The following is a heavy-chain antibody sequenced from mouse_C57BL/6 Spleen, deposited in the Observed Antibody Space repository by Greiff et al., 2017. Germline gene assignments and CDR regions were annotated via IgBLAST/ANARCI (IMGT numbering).Heavy chain of an antibody. CDR1: GFNIKDYY. CDR2: IDPEDGDT. CDR3: TTLYDYDDDAHAMDY. J-gene: IGHJ4*01. Sequence: EVKLMESGAELVRPGASVKLSCTASGFNIKDYYMHWVKQRPEQGLEWIGRIDPEDGDTDYAPKFQGKATMTADTSSNTAYLQLSSLTSEDTAVYYCTTLYDYDDDAHAMDYWGQGTSVTVSS. V-gene: IGHV14-1*01. D-gene: IGHD2-4*01.